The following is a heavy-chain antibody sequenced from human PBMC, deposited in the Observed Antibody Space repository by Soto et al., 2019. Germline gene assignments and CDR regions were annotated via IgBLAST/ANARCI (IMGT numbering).Heavy chain of an antibody. V-gene: IGHV4-31*02. Sequence: SETLSLTCTVSGGSISSVGYYWIWIRQRPGKGLEWIGYIYYSGSTYYNPSLKSRVTISVDTSKNQFSLKLSSVTAADTAVYYCARDGYYGSGSYLWFDPWGQGPLVTVSS. CDR2: IYYSGST. D-gene: IGHD3-10*01. CDR3: ARDGYYGSGSYLWFDP. CDR1: GGSISSVGYY. J-gene: IGHJ5*02.